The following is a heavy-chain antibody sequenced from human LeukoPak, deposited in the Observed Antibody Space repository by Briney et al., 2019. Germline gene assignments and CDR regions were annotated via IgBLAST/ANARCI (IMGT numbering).Heavy chain of an antibody. Sequence: PGGSLSLSCAASGFTFSSAAMTWVRQAPGRGLEWVSTVTGSDDRTYYADSGKGRFTISRDYSRNMLHLQMNSLRVEDTAMYYCAKGPQLNSGYHPDYWGQGTLVTVSS. V-gene: IGHV3-23*01. D-gene: IGHD3-22*01. J-gene: IGHJ4*02. CDR2: VTGSDDRT. CDR1: GFTFSSAA. CDR3: AKGPQLNSGYHPDY.